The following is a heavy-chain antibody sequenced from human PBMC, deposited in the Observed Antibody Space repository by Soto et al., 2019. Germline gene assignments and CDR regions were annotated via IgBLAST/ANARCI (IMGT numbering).Heavy chain of an antibody. CDR2: INPNSGNI. CDR3: ARGRASGSYYLLDY. D-gene: IGHD3-10*01. Sequence: GASVKVSCKASGDTFTTYDINWVRQATGHGLEWMGWINPNSGNIGYAQRFQGRVTMTKDTAIRTAYMAVSSLRSDDTAVYYCARGRASGSYYLLDYWGQGTLVTVSS. CDR1: GDTFTTYD. V-gene: IGHV1-8*01. J-gene: IGHJ4*02.